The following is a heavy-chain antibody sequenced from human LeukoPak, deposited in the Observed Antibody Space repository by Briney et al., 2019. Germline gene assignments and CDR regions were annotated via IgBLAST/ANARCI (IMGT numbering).Heavy chain of an antibody. J-gene: IGHJ6*02. CDR2: IKQDGSEK. V-gene: IGHV3-7*01. D-gene: IGHD6-13*01. CDR1: GFTFSSYW. CDR3: ARDMAAAVLDYYYYGMDV. Sequence: PGGSLRLSCAASGFTFSSYWMSWVRQAPGKGLEWVANIKQDGSEKYYVDSVKGRFTISRGNAKNSLYLQMNSLRAEDTAVYYCARDMAAAVLDYYYYGMDVWGQGTTVTVSS.